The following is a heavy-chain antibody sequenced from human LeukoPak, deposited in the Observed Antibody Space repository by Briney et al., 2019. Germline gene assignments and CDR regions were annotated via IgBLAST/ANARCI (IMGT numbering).Heavy chain of an antibody. D-gene: IGHD3-22*01. CDR3: AKARVLDYYDSSGSDY. Sequence: PGGSLRLSCVASGFTFSSYSMNWVRQAPGKGLEWVSSISSSSYRYYADSVKGRFTISRDNSKNTLYLQMNSLRAEDTAVYYCAKARVLDYYDSSGSDYWGQGTLVTVSS. CDR1: GFTFSSYS. J-gene: IGHJ4*02. CDR2: ISSSSYR. V-gene: IGHV3-21*04.